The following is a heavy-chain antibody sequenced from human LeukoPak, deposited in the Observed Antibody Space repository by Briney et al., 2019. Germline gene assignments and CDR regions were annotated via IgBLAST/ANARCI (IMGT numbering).Heavy chain of an antibody. D-gene: IGHD3-22*01. Sequence: SETLSLTCTVSGGSVSSYYWTWIRQPPGKGLEWIGYIYTSGSTNYNASLKSRVTISADTSKNQFSLKLSSVTAADTAVYYCARLYYYDSSGYLDYYYYMDVWGKGTTVTVSS. CDR2: IYTSGST. J-gene: IGHJ6*03. V-gene: IGHV4-4*09. CDR1: GGSVSSYY. CDR3: ARLYYYDSSGYLDYYYYMDV.